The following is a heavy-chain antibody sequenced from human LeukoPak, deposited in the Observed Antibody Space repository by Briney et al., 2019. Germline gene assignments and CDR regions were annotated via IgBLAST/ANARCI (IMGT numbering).Heavy chain of an antibody. CDR3: ARGHYDVLAASYKWTPDY. CDR1: GFTFNTFD. Sequence: KPGGSLRLSCAAPGFTFNTFDMNWVRQAPGKGLEWVSSITSGGDYIYYADSVKGRFTTSRDNAMNSLSLQLNSLRVEDTAVYYCARGHYDVLAASYKWTPDYWGQGTLVTVSS. V-gene: IGHV3-21*01. D-gene: IGHD3-9*01. J-gene: IGHJ4*02. CDR2: ITSGGDYI.